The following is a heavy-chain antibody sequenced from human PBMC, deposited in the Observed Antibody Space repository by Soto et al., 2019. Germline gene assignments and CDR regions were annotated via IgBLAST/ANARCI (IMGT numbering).Heavy chain of an antibody. CDR1: GASISSGGYY. D-gene: IGHD5-18*01. CDR2: IHYSGST. Sequence: QVQLQESGPGLVKPSQTLSLTCTVSGASISSGGYYWSWIRQRPGKGLEWIGYIHYSGSTYYNPSLTSRVTMSVDTSENQFSLNLNSVTAADSAVYYCARDYSGYSLFDYWGQGTLVTVSS. V-gene: IGHV4-31*03. J-gene: IGHJ4*02. CDR3: ARDYSGYSLFDY.